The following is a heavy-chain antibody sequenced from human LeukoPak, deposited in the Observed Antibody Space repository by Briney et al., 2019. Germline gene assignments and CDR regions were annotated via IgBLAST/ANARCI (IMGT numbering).Heavy chain of an antibody. CDR3: AKEVVPAAIDDY. J-gene: IGHJ4*02. D-gene: IGHD2-2*01. Sequence: GGSLRLSCAASGFTFSSYWMHWVRHAPGKGLVWVSRINSHGSSTSYADSVKGRFTISRDNSKNTLYLQMNSLRAEDTAVYYCAKEVVPAAIDDYWGQGTLVTVSS. CDR2: INSHGSST. V-gene: IGHV3-74*01. CDR1: GFTFSSYW.